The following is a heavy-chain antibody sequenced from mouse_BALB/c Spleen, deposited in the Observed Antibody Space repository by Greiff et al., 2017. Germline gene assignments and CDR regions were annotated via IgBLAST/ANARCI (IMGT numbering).Heavy chain of an antibody. CDR2: ISSGSSTI. V-gene: IGHV5-17*02. Sequence: EVMLVESGGGLVQPGGSRKLSCAASGFTFSSFGMHWVRQAPEKGLEWVAYISSGSSTIYYADTVKGRFTISRDNPKNTLFLQMTILRSEDTAMYYCARYYGYDYAMDYWGQGTSVTVSS. CDR1: GFTFSSFG. J-gene: IGHJ4*01. D-gene: IGHD1-2*01. CDR3: ARYYGYDYAMDY.